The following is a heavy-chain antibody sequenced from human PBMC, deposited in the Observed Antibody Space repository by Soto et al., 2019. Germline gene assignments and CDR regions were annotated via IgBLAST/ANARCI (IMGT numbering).Heavy chain of an antibody. V-gene: IGHV1-69*08. D-gene: IGHD3-10*01. Sequence: QVQLVQSGPEVKKSGSSVKVSCKLSGGTFTTDTISWLRRAPGQGLEWMGRIIPILGTGNYAQKFQGRVTIPEDKSTNRGYMELSSLTSEGTAVYYCAREEGSYKMGTLPFYALDVWGTGTTVTFSS. J-gene: IGHJ6*04. CDR3: AREEGSYKMGTLPFYALDV. CDR1: GGTFTTDT. CDR2: IIPILGTG.